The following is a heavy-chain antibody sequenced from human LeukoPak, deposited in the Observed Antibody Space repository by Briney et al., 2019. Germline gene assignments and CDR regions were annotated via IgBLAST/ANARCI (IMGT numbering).Heavy chain of an antibody. CDR1: GGSISSYY. D-gene: IGHD3-9*01. Sequence: PSETLSLTCAVSGGSISSYYWSWLRQPAGKGLEWIGRIYISGSTNYNPSLKSRVTMSVDTSKNQFSLKLSSVTAADTAVYYCARAPLLTGYFDFDYWGQGTLVTVSS. J-gene: IGHJ4*02. CDR2: IYISGST. CDR3: ARAPLLTGYFDFDY. V-gene: IGHV4-4*07.